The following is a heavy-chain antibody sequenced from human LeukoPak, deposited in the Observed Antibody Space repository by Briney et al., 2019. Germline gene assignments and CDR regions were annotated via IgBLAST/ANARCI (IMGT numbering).Heavy chain of an antibody. D-gene: IGHD3-3*01. J-gene: IGHJ6*03. V-gene: IGHV4-34*01. CDR1: GGSFSGYY. Sequence: SETLSLTCAVYGGSFSGYYWSWIRQPPGKGLEWIGEINHSGSTNYNPSLKSRVTISVDTSKNQFSLKLSYVTAADTAVYYCARGAPYYDFWSGYSGFRYYYYMDVWGKGTTVTVSS. CDR3: ARGAPYYDFWSGYSGFRYYYYMDV. CDR2: INHSGST.